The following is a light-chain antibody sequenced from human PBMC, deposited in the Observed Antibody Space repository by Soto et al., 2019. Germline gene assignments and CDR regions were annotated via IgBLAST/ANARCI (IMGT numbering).Light chain of an antibody. J-gene: IGLJ2*01. CDR2: LDSDGRH. V-gene: IGLV4-69*01. CDR3: QTWGTGIHEI. CDR1: SGRYTYI. Sequence: QPVLTQSPSASASLGASVKLTGTLSSGRYTYIIAWHQQQPGRGPRYLLSLDSDGRHNKGAGIPDRFSGSSSGAERYLTISSLQSEDEAGYYCQTWGTGIHEIFGGGTKLTVL.